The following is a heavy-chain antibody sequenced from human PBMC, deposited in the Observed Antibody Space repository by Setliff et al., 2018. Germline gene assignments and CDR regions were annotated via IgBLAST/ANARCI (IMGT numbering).Heavy chain of an antibody. V-gene: IGHV4-30-4*08. CDR3: AREVGTSTSSDAFDV. CDR1: GDSISSGDYF. J-gene: IGHJ3*01. Sequence: SETLSLTSTVSGDSISSGDYFWSWIRQPPGKGLEWIAYIYHSGSAYYNPSLKSRVTMSVDTSKNQFSLHLTSVTAADTAVYYCAREVGTSTSSDAFDVWG. D-gene: IGHD1-26*01. CDR2: IYHSGSA.